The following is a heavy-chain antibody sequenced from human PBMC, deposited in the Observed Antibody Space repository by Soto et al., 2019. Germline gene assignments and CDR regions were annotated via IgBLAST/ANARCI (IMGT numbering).Heavy chain of an antibody. CDR2: INPSGGSI. D-gene: IGHD3-22*01. J-gene: IGHJ4*02. V-gene: IGHV1-46*01. CDR1: GYTFISYY. CDR3: ARNDNSGLDY. Sequence: SVKVSCKASGYTFISYYMHWVRQAPGQGLEWMGMINPSGGSISYAQKFQGRVTMTRDTSTSTVYMELSSLRSEDTAVYHCARNDNSGLDYWGQGTLVTVSS.